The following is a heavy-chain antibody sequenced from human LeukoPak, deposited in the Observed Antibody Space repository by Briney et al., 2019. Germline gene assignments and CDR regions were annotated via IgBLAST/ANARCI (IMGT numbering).Heavy chain of an antibody. V-gene: IGHV4-39*07. Sequence: SETLSLTCTVSGGSISSSSYYWGWIRQPPGKGLEWIGSIYYSGSTYYNPSLKSRVTISVDTSKNQFSLKLSSVTAADTAVYYRARGTRITMIVVVITTNDAFDIWGQGTMVTVSS. CDR2: IYYSGST. CDR1: GGSISSSSYY. D-gene: IGHD3-22*01. CDR3: ARGTRITMIVVVITTNDAFDI. J-gene: IGHJ3*02.